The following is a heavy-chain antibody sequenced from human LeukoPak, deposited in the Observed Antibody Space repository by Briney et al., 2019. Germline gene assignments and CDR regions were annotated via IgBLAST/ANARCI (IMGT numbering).Heavy chain of an antibody. CDR2: IYSGGST. CDR3: ARAMTTVTYFDY. J-gene: IGHJ4*02. D-gene: IGHD4-17*01. Sequence: PAGGSLRLSCAASGFTVSSNYMSWVRQAPGKGLEWVSVIYSGGSTYYADSVKGRFTISRDNSKNTLYLQMNSLRAEDTAVYYCARAMTTVTYFDYWGQGTLVTVSS. CDR1: GFTVSSNY. V-gene: IGHV3-66*01.